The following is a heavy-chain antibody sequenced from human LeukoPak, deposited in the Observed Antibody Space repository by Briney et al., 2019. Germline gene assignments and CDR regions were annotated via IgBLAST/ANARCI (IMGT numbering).Heavy chain of an antibody. Sequence: SETLSLTCTVSGGSINTYYWSWIRQPPGKGLEWIGFIYYSGSTNYNPSLKSRVTISVDTSKNQFSLKLSSVTAADTAVYYCARGRDGGDYTPLDYWGQGTLVSVSS. CDR2: IYYSGST. CDR1: GGSINTYY. V-gene: IGHV4-59*01. J-gene: IGHJ4*02. D-gene: IGHD2-21*01. CDR3: ARGRDGGDYTPLDY.